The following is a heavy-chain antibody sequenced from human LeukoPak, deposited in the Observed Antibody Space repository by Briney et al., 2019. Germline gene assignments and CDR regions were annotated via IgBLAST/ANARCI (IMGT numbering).Heavy chain of an antibody. Sequence: SETLTLTCSVSGDSISDNNYYWAWIRQPPGKGLEWIGSESLTYSGYSYYNPSLKSRVSISLDKAKKQFFLKLTSVTAADTAVYYCAREAGRIWFGELWIKGHEIDSWGQGTLVTVSS. CDR2: ESLTYSGYS. V-gene: IGHV4-39*07. D-gene: IGHD3-10*01. CDR1: GDSISDNNYY. J-gene: IGHJ5*01. CDR3: AREAGRIWFGELWIKGHEIDS.